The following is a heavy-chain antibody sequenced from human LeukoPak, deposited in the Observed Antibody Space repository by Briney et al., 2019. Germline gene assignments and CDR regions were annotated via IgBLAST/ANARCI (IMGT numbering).Heavy chain of an antibody. Sequence: GGSLKLSCAASGFTFSSYVMHWVRQAPGKGLEWVAIISYDGSNEYYADSVKGRFTISRDNSKNTLYLQMNSLRAEDTAVYYCAKWGCSGGSCYPFDYWGQGTLVTVSS. CDR1: GFTFSSYV. CDR3: AKWGCSGGSCYPFDY. D-gene: IGHD2-15*01. J-gene: IGHJ4*02. CDR2: ISYDGSNE. V-gene: IGHV3-30*04.